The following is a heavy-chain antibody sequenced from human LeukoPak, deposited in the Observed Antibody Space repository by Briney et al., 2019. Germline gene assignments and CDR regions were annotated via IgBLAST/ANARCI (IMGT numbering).Heavy chain of an antibody. CDR3: ARGGYCSSTSCYDNWFDP. CDR1: GYTFTGYY. D-gene: IGHD2-2*01. J-gene: IGHJ5*02. Sequence: ASVKVSCKASGYTFTGYYMHWVRQAPGQGLEWMGWISAYNGNTNYAQKLQGRVTMTTDTSTSTAYMELRSLRSDDTAVYYCARGGYCSSTSCYDNWFDPWGQGTLVTVSS. CDR2: ISAYNGNT. V-gene: IGHV1-18*04.